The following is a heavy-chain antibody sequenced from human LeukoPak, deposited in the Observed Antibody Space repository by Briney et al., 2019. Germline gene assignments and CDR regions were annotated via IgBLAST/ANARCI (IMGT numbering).Heavy chain of an antibody. D-gene: IGHD3-10*01. CDR2: ISYDGSNK. CDR1: GFTFSSYG. J-gene: IGHJ4*02. V-gene: IGHV3-30*03. CDR3: ATSDGSGSYYNGLPFDY. Sequence: GGALRLSCAASGFTFSSYGMHWVRQAPGKGLGWVAVISYDGSNKYYADCVKGRFTISRDNSKNTLYLQMNSLRAGDTAVYYCATSDGSGSYYNGLPFDYWGQGTLVTVSS.